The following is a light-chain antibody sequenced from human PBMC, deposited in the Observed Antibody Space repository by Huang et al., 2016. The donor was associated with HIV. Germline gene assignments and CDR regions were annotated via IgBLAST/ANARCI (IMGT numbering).Light chain of an antibody. CDR1: QSVSSY. CDR3: QQRTNWPTWT. J-gene: IGKJ1*01. V-gene: IGKV3-11*01. Sequence: EIVLTQSPATLSLSPGERATLSCRASQSVSSYLAWYQQKPGQAPRLLIYDASNRATGSLARFSGSGSGTDFTLTISSLEPEDFAVYYCQQRTNWPTWTFGQGTKVEIK. CDR2: DAS.